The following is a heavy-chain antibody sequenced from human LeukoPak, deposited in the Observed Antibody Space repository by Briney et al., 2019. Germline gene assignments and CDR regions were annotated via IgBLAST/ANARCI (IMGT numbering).Heavy chain of an antibody. D-gene: IGHD1-26*01. Sequence: SETLSFTCTVSGGSISSSSYYWGWIRQPPGKELEWIGSIYYSGSTYYNPSLKSRVTISVDTSKNQFSLKLSSVTAADTAVYYCARHLGIVGATTLWGQGTLVTVSS. CDR3: ARHLGIVGATTL. V-gene: IGHV4-39*01. CDR1: GGSISSSSYY. J-gene: IGHJ4*02. CDR2: IYYSGST.